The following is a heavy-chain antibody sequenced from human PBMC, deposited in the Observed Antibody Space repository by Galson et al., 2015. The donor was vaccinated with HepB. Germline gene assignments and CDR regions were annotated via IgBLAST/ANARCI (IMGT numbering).Heavy chain of an antibody. V-gene: IGHV1-46*01. Sequence: SVKVSCKASGYTFTSYYMHWVRQAPGQGLEWMGIINPSGGSTSYAQKFQGRVTMTRDTSTSTAYRELSSLRSEDTAVYYFARVRCWFGELDFDYWGQVTLVTVSS. CDR3: ARVRCWFGELDFDY. D-gene: IGHD3-10*01. CDR2: INPSGGST. J-gene: IGHJ4*02. CDR1: GYTFTSYY.